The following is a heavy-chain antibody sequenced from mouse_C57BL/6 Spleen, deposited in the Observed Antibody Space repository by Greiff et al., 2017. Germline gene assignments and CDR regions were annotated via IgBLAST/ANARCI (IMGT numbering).Heavy chain of an antibody. D-gene: IGHD1-1*01. V-gene: IGHV1-64*01. CDR2: IHPNSGST. CDR1: GYTFTSYW. J-gene: IGHJ4*01. Sequence: QVQLKQPGAELVKPGASVKLSCKASGYTFTSYWMHWVKQRPGQGLEWIGMIHPNSGSTNYNEKFKSKATLTVDKSSGTAYMQLSSLTSEDSAVYYCAGYTTVVAPYAMDDWGQGTSVTVSS. CDR3: AGYTTVVAPYAMDD.